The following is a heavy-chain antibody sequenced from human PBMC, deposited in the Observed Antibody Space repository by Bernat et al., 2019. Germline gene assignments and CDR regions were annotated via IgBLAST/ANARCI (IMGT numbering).Heavy chain of an antibody. Sequence: QVQLVESGGGLVKPGGSLRLSCAASGFTFSDYYMSWIRQAPGKGLEWVSYISSSSSYTNYADSVKGRFTISRDNAKNSLYLQMNSLRAEDTAVYYCARVGEEGLRYYYMDVWGKGTTVTVSS. CDR1: GFTFSDYY. V-gene: IGHV3-11*06. CDR3: ARVGEEGLRYYYMDV. J-gene: IGHJ6*03. CDR2: ISSSSSYT. D-gene: IGHD3-16*01.